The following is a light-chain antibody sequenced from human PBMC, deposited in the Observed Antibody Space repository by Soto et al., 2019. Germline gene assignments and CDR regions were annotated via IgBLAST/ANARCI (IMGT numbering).Light chain of an antibody. CDR3: HQYGSAPLK. V-gene: IGKV3-20*01. Sequence: EIALTQSPGTLSLSPGATASLSRSASQSVSTNYLVWYQQKPGQAPRLLIYDASSRATGIADRFSGSGSGTDFTLTIIRLEPEDFAVYYCHQYGSAPLKFGQGSK. CDR1: QSVSTNY. CDR2: DAS. J-gene: IGKJ1*01.